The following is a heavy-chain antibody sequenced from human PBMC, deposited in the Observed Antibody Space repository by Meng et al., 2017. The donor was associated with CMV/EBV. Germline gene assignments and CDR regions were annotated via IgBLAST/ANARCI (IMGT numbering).Heavy chain of an antibody. CDR1: GFTFSSYW. J-gene: IGHJ4*02. Sequence: GGSLRLSCAASGFTFSSYWMSWVRQAPGKGLEWVANIKQDGSEKYYVDSVKGRFTISRDNSKNTLYLQMNSLRAEDTAVYYCANGRGGLFDYWGQGTLVTVSS. CDR3: ANGRGGLFDY. CDR2: IKQDGSEK. D-gene: IGHD1-26*01. V-gene: IGHV3-7*03.